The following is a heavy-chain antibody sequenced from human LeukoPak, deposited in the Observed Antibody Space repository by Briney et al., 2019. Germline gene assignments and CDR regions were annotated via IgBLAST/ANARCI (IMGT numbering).Heavy chain of an antibody. CDR1: GFPFHTFG. Sequence: GGSLTLSCPASGFPFHTFGMSWVRQAAGKGREWVSSISSGSDSTDYADSVKGRFTISRDNSKNTLYLQMNSLRADDTALYYCANDYSPDYWGQRTLVTVSS. D-gene: IGHD2-15*01. CDR2: ISSGSDST. V-gene: IGHV3-23*01. CDR3: ANDYSPDY. J-gene: IGHJ4*02.